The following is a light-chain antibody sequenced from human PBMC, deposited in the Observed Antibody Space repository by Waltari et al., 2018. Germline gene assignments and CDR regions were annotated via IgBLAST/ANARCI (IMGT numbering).Light chain of an antibody. CDR3: QQYNDWPLT. CDR1: QSVRSR. V-gene: IGKV3D-15*01. CDR2: VAS. J-gene: IGKJ4*01. Sequence: IVMMQSPATLSVSPGEGATLSCRARQSVRSRLAWYQQKPGQTPRLLIYVASTRATGIPDRFSGSGSETEFTLNISSLQSEDFAVYYCQQYNDWPLTFGGGTKVEIK.